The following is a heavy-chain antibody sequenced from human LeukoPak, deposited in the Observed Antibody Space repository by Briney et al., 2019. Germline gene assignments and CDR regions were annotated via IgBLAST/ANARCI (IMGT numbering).Heavy chain of an antibody. D-gene: IGHD3-10*01. CDR2: IYYSGST. CDR3: ASVPHITMVRGVTNRYYYYYGMDV. J-gene: IGHJ6*02. CDR1: GGSISSYY. Sequence: KPSETLSLTCTVSGGSISSYYWSWIRQPPGKGLEWIGYIYYSGSTNHNPSLKSRVTISVDTSKNQFYLKLSSVTAADTAVYYCASVPHITMVRGVTNRYYYYYGMDVWGQGTTVTVSS. V-gene: IGHV4-59*08.